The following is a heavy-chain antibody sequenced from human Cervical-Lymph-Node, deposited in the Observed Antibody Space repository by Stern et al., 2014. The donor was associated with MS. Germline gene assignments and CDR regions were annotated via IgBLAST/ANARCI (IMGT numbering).Heavy chain of an antibody. V-gene: IGHV4-4*02. CDR2: IYHSGST. CDR3: ARISSSWRLYYFDY. D-gene: IGHD6-13*01. Sequence: QVQLQESGPGLVKPSGTLSLTCAVSGGSISSSNWWSWVRQPPGKGLEWIGEIYHSGSTNYNPSLKSRVTISVDKSKTHSSRKLSSGTAADTAVYYCARISSSWRLYYFDYWGQGTLVTVSS. CDR1: GGSISSSNW. J-gene: IGHJ4*02.